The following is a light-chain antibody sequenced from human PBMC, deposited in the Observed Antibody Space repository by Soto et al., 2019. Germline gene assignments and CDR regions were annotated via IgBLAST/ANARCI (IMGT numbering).Light chain of an antibody. J-gene: IGKJ4*01. Sequence: EIVLTQSPGTLSVSPGERATLSCRASQSVGRNYLAWYQQKPGQAPRLLIYDASRRATGIPDRFSGSGSGTDFTLTISRLEPEDFAVYYCQQYASSPLTFGGGPNVEAK. CDR3: QQYASSPLT. CDR1: QSVGRNY. CDR2: DAS. V-gene: IGKV3-20*01.